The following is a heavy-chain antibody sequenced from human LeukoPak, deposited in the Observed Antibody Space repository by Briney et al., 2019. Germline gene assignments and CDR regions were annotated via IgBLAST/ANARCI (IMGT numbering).Heavy chain of an antibody. J-gene: IGHJ4*02. CDR3: ARGLGKGDY. CDR2: ISSSGTTI. CDR1: GFTFSSYE. D-gene: IGHD7-27*01. V-gene: IGHV3-48*03. Sequence: SGGSLRLSCAASGFTFSSYELNWVRQAPGKGLEWISYISSSGTTIYYTDSVKGRFTISRGNAKNSLYLQMNSLRAEDTAVYYCARGLGKGDYWGQGTLVTVSS.